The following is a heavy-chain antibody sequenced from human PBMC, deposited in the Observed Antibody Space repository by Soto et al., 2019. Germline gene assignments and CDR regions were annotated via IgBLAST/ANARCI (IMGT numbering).Heavy chain of an antibody. CDR2: ISGTGDSS. CDR3: AKDNGNYGSGSFSH. J-gene: IGHJ4*02. Sequence: EVQLLESGGGLVQPGGSLRLSCAASGFTFGSYAMSWVRQAPGKGLEWVSLISGTGDSSEYANSVKGRFTISRDYCKTTVFLQMNSLRAEDTAVYFCAKDNGNYGSGSFSHWGQGTLVTVSS. D-gene: IGHD3-10*01. V-gene: IGHV3-23*01. CDR1: GFTFGSYA.